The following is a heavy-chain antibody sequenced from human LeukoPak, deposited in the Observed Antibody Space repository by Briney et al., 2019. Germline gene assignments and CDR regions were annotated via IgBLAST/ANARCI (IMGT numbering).Heavy chain of an antibody. CDR2: IGTAGDT. CDR1: GFTFSSYD. Sequence: GGSLRLSCAASGFTFSSYDMHWVRQATGKGLEWVSAIGTAGDTYYPGSVKGRFAISRENAKNCLYLQMNSLRAGDTAVDYCARVGRPYYGMDVWGQGTTVTVSS. V-gene: IGHV3-13*01. J-gene: IGHJ6*02. CDR3: ARVGRPYYGMDV.